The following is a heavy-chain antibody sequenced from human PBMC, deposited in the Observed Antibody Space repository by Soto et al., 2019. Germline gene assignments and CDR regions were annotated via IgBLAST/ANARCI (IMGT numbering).Heavy chain of an antibody. D-gene: IGHD5-18*01. V-gene: IGHV3-23*01. J-gene: IGHJ4*02. CDR3: AGPGYSSQDY. Sequence: PGGSRRRSWAASGFTFSSFAMSWGRQAPGKGLEWVSAISGRGDDTDHADSVKGRFTISRDNSKNTLYLQMNSLRAEDTAVYYCAGPGYSSQDYWGQGTQVTVSS. CDR1: GFTFSSFA. CDR2: ISGRGDDT.